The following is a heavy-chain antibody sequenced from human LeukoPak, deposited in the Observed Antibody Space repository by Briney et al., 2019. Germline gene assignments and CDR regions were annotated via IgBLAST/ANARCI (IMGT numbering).Heavy chain of an antibody. J-gene: IGHJ4*02. V-gene: IGHV3-7*01. CDR2: IKQDGSEK. Sequence: PGGSLGFSCAASGFTFSSYWMSWVRQAPGKGLEWVANIKQDGSEKYYVDSVKGRFTISRDNARNSLYLQLNSLRAEDTAVYYCAREGITAAADYWGQGTLVTVSS. D-gene: IGHD6-13*01. CDR3: AREGITAAADY. CDR1: GFTFSSYW.